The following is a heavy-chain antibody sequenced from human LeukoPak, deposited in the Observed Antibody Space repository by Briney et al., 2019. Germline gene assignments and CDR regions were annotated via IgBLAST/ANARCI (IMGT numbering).Heavy chain of an antibody. CDR1: GFTFSSYW. Sequence: PGGSLRLSCAASGFTFSSYWMSWVRQAPGKGLEWVSNIKQDGSEKYYVDSVKGRFTICRDNAKNSLYLQMNSLRAEDTAAYYCARDSSGYSNGVWFDPWGQGTLVTVSS. V-gene: IGHV3-7*01. D-gene: IGHD3-22*01. CDR3: ARDSSGYSNGVWFDP. J-gene: IGHJ5*02. CDR2: IKQDGSEK.